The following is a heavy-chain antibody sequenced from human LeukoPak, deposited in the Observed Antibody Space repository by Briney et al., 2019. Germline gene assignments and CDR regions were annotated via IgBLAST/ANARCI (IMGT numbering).Heavy chain of an antibody. D-gene: IGHD3-16*01. V-gene: IGHV3-33*08. CDR1: GFTFTKYW. CDR2: IWYDGSKK. Sequence: GGSLRLSCAASGFTFTKYWMTWVRQAPGKGLEWVAVIWYDGSKKYYADSVKGRFTISRDNSKKSLFLQMNSLRAEDTALYYCARDVFADSSGGSFDFWGQGTLVTVSS. CDR3: ARDVFADSSGGSFDF. J-gene: IGHJ4*02.